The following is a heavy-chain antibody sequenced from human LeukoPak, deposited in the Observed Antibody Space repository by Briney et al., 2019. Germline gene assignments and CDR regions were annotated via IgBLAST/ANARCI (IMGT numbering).Heavy chain of an antibody. CDR2: IYYSGST. J-gene: IGHJ6*03. Sequence: SETLSLTCTASGGSISSSSYYWGWIRQPPGKGLEWIGSIYYSGSTYYNPSLKSRVTISVDTSKNQFSLKLSSVTAADTAVYYCARDSSSWYYYYYYMDVWGKGTTVTVSS. CDR3: ARDSSSWYYYYYYMDV. V-gene: IGHV4-39*07. CDR1: GGSISSSSYY. D-gene: IGHD6-13*01.